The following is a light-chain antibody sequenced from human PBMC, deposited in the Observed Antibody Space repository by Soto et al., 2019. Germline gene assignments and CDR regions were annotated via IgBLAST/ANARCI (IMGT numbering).Light chain of an antibody. J-gene: IGKJ1*01. CDR3: QQYENYWT. CDR1: QSISSW. Sequence: IHMTQSPSTLSATALYRVTITFRASQSISSWLAWYQHKPGKAPKLLIYDASNLDSGVPSRFSGSGSGTEFSLTISNLQPGDCATYYCQQYENYWTFGQGTKVDI. V-gene: IGKV1-5*01. CDR2: DAS.